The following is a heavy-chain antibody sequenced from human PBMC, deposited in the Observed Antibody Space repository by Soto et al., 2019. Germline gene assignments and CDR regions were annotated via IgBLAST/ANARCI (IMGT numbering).Heavy chain of an antibody. CDR2: FDPEDDET. CDR3: ATGDILTGYYTPRPFDY. CDR1: GYTLTELS. Sequence: ASVKVSCKVSGYTLTELSMHWVRQAPGKGLEKMGGFDPEDDETIYAQKFQGRVTMTEDTSTDTAYMELSSLRSEDTAVYYCATGDILTGYYTPRPFDYWGQGTLVTVS. D-gene: IGHD3-9*01. J-gene: IGHJ4*02. V-gene: IGHV1-24*01.